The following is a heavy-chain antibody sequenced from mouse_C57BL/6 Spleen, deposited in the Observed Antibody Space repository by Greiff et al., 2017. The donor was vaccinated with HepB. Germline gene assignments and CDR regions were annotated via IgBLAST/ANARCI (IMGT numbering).Heavy chain of an antibody. V-gene: IGHV6-3*01. J-gene: IGHJ3*01. CDR1: GFTFSNYW. CDR3: TGEFYYGSSYFAY. Sequence: EVKVEESGGGLVQPGGSMKLSCVASGFTFSNYWMNWVRQSPEKGLEWVAQIRLKSDNYATHYAESVKGRFTISRDDSKSSVYLQMNNLRAEDTGIYYCTGEFYYGSSYFAYWGQGTLVTVSA. D-gene: IGHD1-1*01. CDR2: IRLKSDNYAT.